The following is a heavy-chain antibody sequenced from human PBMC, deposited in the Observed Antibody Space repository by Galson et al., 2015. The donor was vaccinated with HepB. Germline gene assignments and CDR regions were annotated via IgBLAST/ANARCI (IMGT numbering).Heavy chain of an antibody. V-gene: IGHV3-30-3*01. J-gene: IGHJ4*02. CDR1: GFTFSSYA. Sequence: SLRLSCAASGFTFSSYAMHWVRQAPGKGLEWVAVISYDGSNKYYADSVKGRFTISRDNSKNTLYLQMNSLRAEDTAVYYCARAELRFLEWLLAGWGQGTLVTVSS. CDR3: ARAELRFLEWLLAG. D-gene: IGHD3-3*01. CDR2: ISYDGSNK.